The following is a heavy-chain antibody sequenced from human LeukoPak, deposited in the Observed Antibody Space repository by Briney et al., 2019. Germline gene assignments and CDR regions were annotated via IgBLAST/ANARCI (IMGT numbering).Heavy chain of an antibody. J-gene: IGHJ4*02. CDR3: GRVSGTYYFDY. Sequence: GGSLRLSCAASGFTFSSYAMSWVRQAPGKGLEWVGRTRNKADSYTTEYAASVKGRFTISRDDSNNSLYLQMNSLKTEDTAVYYCGRVSGTYYFDYWGQGTLVTVSS. CDR1: GFTFSSYA. V-gene: IGHV3-72*01. CDR2: TRNKADSYTT. D-gene: IGHD1-26*01.